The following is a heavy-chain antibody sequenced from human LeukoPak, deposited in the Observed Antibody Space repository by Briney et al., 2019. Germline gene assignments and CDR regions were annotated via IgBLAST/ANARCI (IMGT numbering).Heavy chain of an antibody. V-gene: IGHV3-74*01. CDR1: GFTFSNHW. CDR3: ARAVVGKEDLDY. Sequence: GGSLRLSCAASGFTFSNHWMHWVRQVPGKGLVWVSRIDGGGSSTSYADSVKGRFSIFRDNAKSTLYLQMDTLGAEDTAVYYCARAVVGKEDLDYWGQGTLVTVSS. CDR2: IDGGGSST. J-gene: IGHJ4*02. D-gene: IGHD6-19*01.